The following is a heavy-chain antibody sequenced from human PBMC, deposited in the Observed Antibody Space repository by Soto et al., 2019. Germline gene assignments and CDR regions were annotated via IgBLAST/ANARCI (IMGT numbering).Heavy chain of an antibody. J-gene: IGHJ6*02. Sequence: VQLLESGGGLLQPGESLRLSCAASGFTFSIYAMTWVRQAPGKGLEWVSGISWNSGSIGYADSVKGRFTISRDNAKNSLYLQMNSLRAEDTALYYCAKSYGETYYYYGMDVWGQGTTVTVSS. V-gene: IGHV3-9*01. D-gene: IGHD4-17*01. CDR3: AKSYGETYYYYGMDV. CDR1: GFTFSIYA. CDR2: ISWNSGSI.